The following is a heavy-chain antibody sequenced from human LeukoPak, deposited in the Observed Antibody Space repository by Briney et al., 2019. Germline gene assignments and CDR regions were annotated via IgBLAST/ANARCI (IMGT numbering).Heavy chain of an antibody. D-gene: IGHD6-13*01. CDR3: ARALRDSSSWSLFDY. CDR1: GGSISSYY. Sequence: SETLSLTCNVSGGSISSYYGSWIRQPAGKGLEWIGRIYTSGSTNYNPSLMSRVTMSVDTSKNQFSLKLSSVTAADTAVYYCARALRDSSSWSLFDYWGQGTLVTVSS. V-gene: IGHV4-4*07. J-gene: IGHJ4*02. CDR2: IYTSGST.